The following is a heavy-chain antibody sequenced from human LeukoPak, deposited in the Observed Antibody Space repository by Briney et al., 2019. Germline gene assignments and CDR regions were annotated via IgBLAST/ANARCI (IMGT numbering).Heavy chain of an antibody. J-gene: IGHJ4*02. CDR2: IYHSGST. CDR1: GGSISSSNW. D-gene: IGHD2-21*01. CDR3: ARSDPPDWAVDY. Sequence: PSETLSLTCAVSGGSISSSNWWSWVRQPPGKGLEWNGEIYHSGSTNYNPSLKSRVTISVDKSKNQFSLKLSSVTAADTAVYYCARSDPPDWAVDYWGQGTLVTVSS. V-gene: IGHV4-4*02.